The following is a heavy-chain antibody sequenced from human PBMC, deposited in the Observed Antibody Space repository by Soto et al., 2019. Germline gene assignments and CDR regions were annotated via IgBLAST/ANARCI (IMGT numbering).Heavy chain of an antibody. CDR3: AHRQRTVVVGAPFDL. CDR1: GVSLTTSGVG. CDR2: IYWDDDK. J-gene: IGHJ4*02. Sequence: QITLRESGPTLVQPTQTLTLTCTLSGVSLTTSGVGVGWIRQPPGKALEWLALIYWDDDKLFSPSLKSRLAITRATSKNQVVMTMTDMAPVDTAIYYCAHRQRTVVVGAPFDLWGQGSQVTVSS. D-gene: IGHD2-15*01. V-gene: IGHV2-5*02.